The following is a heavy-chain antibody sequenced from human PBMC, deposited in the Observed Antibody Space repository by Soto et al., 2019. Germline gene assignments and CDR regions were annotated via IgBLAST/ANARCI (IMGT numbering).Heavy chain of an antibody. CDR2: ISAYNGNT. V-gene: IGHV1-18*01. CDR1: GYTFTSYG. Sequence: QVQLLQSGAEVKKPGASVKVSCKASGYTFTSYGISWVRQAPGQGLEWMGWISAYNGNTNYAQKRQGRVTMTTDTSTSTAYMELRSLRSDDTAVYYCARPHYDFWCGYPGGMDVWGQGTTVTVSS. J-gene: IGHJ6*02. CDR3: ARPHYDFWCGYPGGMDV. D-gene: IGHD3-3*01.